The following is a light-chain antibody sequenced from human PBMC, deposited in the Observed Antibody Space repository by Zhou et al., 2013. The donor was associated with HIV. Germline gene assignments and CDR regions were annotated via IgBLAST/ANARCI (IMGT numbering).Light chain of an antibody. Sequence: DIVMTQSPSSLSASVGDTVTITCRARQGIGMFLAWYQQKPGKLPKVLIYAASTLQSGVPSRFSGSGSGTDFTLTITDLQPEDVATYYCQNYNSAPPLTFGGGTKVEIK. J-gene: IGKJ4*01. CDR3: QNYNSAPPLT. V-gene: IGKV1-27*01. CDR1: QGIGMF. CDR2: AAS.